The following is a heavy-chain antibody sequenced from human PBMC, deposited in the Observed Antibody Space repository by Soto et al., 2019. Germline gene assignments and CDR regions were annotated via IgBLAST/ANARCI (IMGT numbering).Heavy chain of an antibody. CDR2: IKSKADGGAI. Sequence: GGSLRLSCAASGFNFINAWMGWVRQAPGKGLEWIGRIKSKADGGAIQYATPVKGRFSISRDDSKNTLSLEMHSLTPEDTAMYYCSSQRGLGRELLYRYFDFWGQGTLVTVSS. J-gene: IGHJ4*02. CDR1: GFNFINAW. V-gene: IGHV3-15*01. CDR3: SSQRGLGRELLYRYFDF. D-gene: IGHD3-10*01.